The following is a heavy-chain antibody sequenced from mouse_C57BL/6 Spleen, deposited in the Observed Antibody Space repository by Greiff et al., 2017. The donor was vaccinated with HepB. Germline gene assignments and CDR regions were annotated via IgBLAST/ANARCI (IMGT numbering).Heavy chain of an antibody. CDR3: ARGAVVYWYFDV. V-gene: IGHV3-6*01. CDR1: GYSITSGYY. J-gene: IGHJ1*03. D-gene: IGHD1-1*01. Sequence: LVESGPGLVKPSQSLSLTCSVTGYSITSGYYWNWIRQFPGNKLEWMGYISYDGSNNYNPSLKNRISITRDTSKNQFVLKLNSVTTEDTATYYCARGAVVYWYFDVWGTGTTVTVSS. CDR2: ISYDGSN.